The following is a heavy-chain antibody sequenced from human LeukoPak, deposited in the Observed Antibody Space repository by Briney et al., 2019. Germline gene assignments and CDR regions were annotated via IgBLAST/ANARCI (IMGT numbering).Heavy chain of an antibody. D-gene: IGHD3-22*01. Sequence: PGGALRLSCAASGFTFSRCALHWVRRAPGKGRKWVAVILYDGSNKYYADSVKGRFTISRDNSKNTLYLQMNSLRAEDTAVYYCARTRYDSSGYYHSAPFDYWGQGTLVTVSS. CDR3: ARTRYDSSGYYHSAPFDY. V-gene: IGHV3-30-3*01. CDR1: GFTFSRCA. CDR2: ILYDGSNK. J-gene: IGHJ4*02.